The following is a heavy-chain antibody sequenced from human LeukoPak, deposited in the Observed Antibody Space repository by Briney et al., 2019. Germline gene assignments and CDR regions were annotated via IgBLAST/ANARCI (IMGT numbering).Heavy chain of an antibody. CDR1: GFTFSSYW. CDR3: ARAVFDDYGDPYFDY. D-gene: IGHD4-17*01. J-gene: IGHJ4*02. V-gene: IGHV3-74*01. Sequence: GGSLRLSCAASGFTFSSYWMHWVRQAPGKGLVWVSRINSDGSSTSYADSVKGRFTISRDNAKNAQYLQMNSLRAEDTAVYYCARAVFDDYGDPYFDYWGQGTLVTVSS. CDR2: INSDGSST.